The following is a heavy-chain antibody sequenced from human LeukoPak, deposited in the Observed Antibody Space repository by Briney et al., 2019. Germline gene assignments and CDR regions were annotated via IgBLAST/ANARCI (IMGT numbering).Heavy chain of an antibody. D-gene: IGHD6-13*01. CDR2: ITGSGGNT. V-gene: IGHV3-23*01. CDR1: GFTFSSYA. Sequence: GGSLRLSCAASGFTFSSYAMSWVRQAPGKGLDWFSAITGSGGNTYSADSVKGRFTISRDNSKNTLYLQLNSLRAEDTAVYYCVKGSAAIRPYYFDYWGQGTLVTVSS. CDR3: VKGSAAIRPYYFDY. J-gene: IGHJ4*02.